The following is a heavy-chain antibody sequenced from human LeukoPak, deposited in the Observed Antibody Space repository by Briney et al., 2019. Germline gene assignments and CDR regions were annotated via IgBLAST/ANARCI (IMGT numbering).Heavy chain of an antibody. J-gene: IGHJ4*02. CDR1: GFTFSSYA. CDR3: AKRANYGDLDY. Sequence: PGGSLRLSCAASGFTFSSYAMSWVRHAPGKGLEWGSAISGSGGSTYYADSVKGRFTISRDNSKNMLYLQMNSLGAEDTAVYYCAKRANYGDLDYWGQGTLVTVSS. D-gene: IGHD4-17*01. V-gene: IGHV3-23*01. CDR2: ISGSGGST.